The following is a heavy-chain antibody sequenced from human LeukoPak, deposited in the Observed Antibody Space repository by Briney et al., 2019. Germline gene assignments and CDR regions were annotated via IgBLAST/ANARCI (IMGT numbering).Heavy chain of an antibody. CDR3: ARDGGTDWYDP. Sequence: AGGSLRLSCAASGFSISGYWMTWVRQAPGKGLEWVANIKQDGSVKTYVDYVKGRFTISRDNAKNSLYLQMDSLRVEDTAMYYCARDGGTDWYDPWGQGTLVTVSS. D-gene: IGHD3-16*01. V-gene: IGHV3-7*01. J-gene: IGHJ5*02. CDR2: IKQDGSVK. CDR1: GFSISGYW.